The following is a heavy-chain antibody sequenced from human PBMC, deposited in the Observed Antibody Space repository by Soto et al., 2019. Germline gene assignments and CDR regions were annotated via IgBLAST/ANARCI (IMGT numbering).Heavy chain of an antibody. CDR2: IIHMFGRP. D-gene: IGHD6-19*01. V-gene: IGHV1-69*13. Sequence: SVQVSCKASEVTFNRGDMRRVRHAPGQGREWMGGIIHMFGRPHYEEKLKGRVTITADESTDQVYLELSSLTSEDTAVYYCATSEGRDGCSFEYWGPGTLVTVSS. CDR3: ATSEGRDGCSFEY. CDR1: EVTFNRGD. J-gene: IGHJ4*02.